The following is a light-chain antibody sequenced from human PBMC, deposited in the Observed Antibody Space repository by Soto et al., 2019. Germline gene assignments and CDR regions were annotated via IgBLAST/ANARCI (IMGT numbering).Light chain of an antibody. CDR3: QQYNRYST. CDR2: KAS. Sequence: DIQMTQSPSTLSASVGDRVTITCRASQSISNWLAWYQQKPGKAPKLLIYKASSLESGVPSRFSGSGSGTEFTLTISRLQPDDFATYYCQQYNRYSTFGQGTKLEIK. V-gene: IGKV1-5*03. CDR1: QSISNW. J-gene: IGKJ2*01.